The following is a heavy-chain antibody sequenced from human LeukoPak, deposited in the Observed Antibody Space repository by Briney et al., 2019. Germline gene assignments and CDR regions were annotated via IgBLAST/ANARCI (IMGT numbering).Heavy chain of an antibody. Sequence: PETLSLTCTVSGYSISSGYYWGWIRQPPGKGLEWIGSIYHSGSTYYNPSLKSRVTISVDTSKNQFSLKLSSVTAADTAVYYCARESLYGVVDYWGQGTLVTVSS. J-gene: IGHJ4*02. V-gene: IGHV4-38-2*02. CDR3: ARESLYGVVDY. CDR2: IYHSGST. CDR1: GYSISSGYY. D-gene: IGHD4-17*01.